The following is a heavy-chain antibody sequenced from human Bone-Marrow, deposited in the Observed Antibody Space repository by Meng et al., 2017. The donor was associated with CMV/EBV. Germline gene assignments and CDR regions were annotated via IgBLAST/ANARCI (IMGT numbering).Heavy chain of an antibody. CDR2: INHSGST. CDR3: ARLGAPRGWCFDY. Sequence: SETLSLTCAVYGGSFIGNYWSWIRQSPGEGLEWIGDINHSGSTDYNPSLTSRVTISVDTSKNQFSLKLSSVTAADTAVYYCARLGAPRGWCFDYWGQGTLVTVSS. V-gene: IGHV4-34*01. D-gene: IGHD2-8*02. CDR1: GGSFIGNY. J-gene: IGHJ4*02.